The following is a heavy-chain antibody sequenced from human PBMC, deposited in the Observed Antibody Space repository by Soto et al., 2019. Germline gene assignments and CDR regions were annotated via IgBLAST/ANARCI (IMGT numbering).Heavy chain of an antibody. V-gene: IGHV4-34*01. CDR3: ARGHKGDFWSGYYNNWFDP. D-gene: IGHD3-3*01. CDR2: INHSGST. CDR1: GGSFSGYY. Sequence: PSETLSLTCAVYGGSFSGYYWSWIRQPPGKGLEWIGEINHSGSTNYNPSLKSRVTISVDTSKNQFSLKLSSVTAADTAVYYCARGHKGDFWSGYYNNWFDPWGQGTLVTVSS. J-gene: IGHJ5*02.